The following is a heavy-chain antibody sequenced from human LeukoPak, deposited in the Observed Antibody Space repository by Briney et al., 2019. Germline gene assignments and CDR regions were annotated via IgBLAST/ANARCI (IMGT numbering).Heavy chain of an antibody. CDR3: AREASGYYRDF. V-gene: IGHV3-33*08. D-gene: IGHD3-3*01. CDR2: IWYDGSKK. CDR1: GFTFDDYS. J-gene: IGHJ4*02. Sequence: PGRSLRLSCAASGFTFDDYSMHWVRQAPGKGLEWVAVIWYDGSKKLYADSVKGRFTISRDDSKNTLYLQMNSLRAEDTAVYYCAREASGYYRDFWGQGTLVTVSS.